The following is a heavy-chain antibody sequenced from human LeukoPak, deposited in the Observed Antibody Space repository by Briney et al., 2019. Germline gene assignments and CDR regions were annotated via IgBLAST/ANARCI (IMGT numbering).Heavy chain of an antibody. CDR1: GFTFSSYW. V-gene: IGHV3-21*01. J-gene: IGHJ5*02. CDR2: ITSDSRYI. D-gene: IGHD6-19*01. Sequence: PGGSLRLSCAASGFTFSSYWMSWVRQAPGKGLEWVSSITSDSRYIYYADSVKGRFTISRDNAKNSLYLQMNSLRAEDTAVYYCARDLVAGTSLSSYSGFDPWGQGTPVTVSS. CDR3: ARDLVAGTSLSSYSGFDP.